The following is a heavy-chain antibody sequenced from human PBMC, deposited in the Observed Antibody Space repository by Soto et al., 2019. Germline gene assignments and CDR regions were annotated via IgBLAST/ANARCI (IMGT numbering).Heavy chain of an antibody. D-gene: IGHD6-6*01. CDR1: GFTFSSYS. J-gene: IGHJ6*02. Sequence: PGGSLRLSCAASGFTFSSYSMNWVRQAPGKGLEWVSSISSSSSYIYYADSVKGRFTISRDNAKNSLYLQMNSLRAEDTAVYYCARESAARPIAYYYYYYGMDVWGQGTTVTVSS. CDR3: ARESAARPIAYYYYYYGMDV. CDR2: ISSSSSYI. V-gene: IGHV3-21*01.